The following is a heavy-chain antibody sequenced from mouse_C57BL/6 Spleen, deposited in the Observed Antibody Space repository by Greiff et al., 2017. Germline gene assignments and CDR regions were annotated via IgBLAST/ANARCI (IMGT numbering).Heavy chain of an antibody. Sequence: QVQLQQPGAELVRPGSSVNLSCKASGYTFTSYWMHWVKQRPIQGLEWIGNIDPSDSDTHYNQKFKDKATLTVDKSSSTAYMQLSSLTSEDSAVYYCARGGLNGGSDYWGQGTTLTVSS. V-gene: IGHV1-52*01. D-gene: IGHD3-1*01. CDR1: GYTFTSYW. CDR3: ARGGLNGGSDY. J-gene: IGHJ2*01. CDR2: IDPSDSDT.